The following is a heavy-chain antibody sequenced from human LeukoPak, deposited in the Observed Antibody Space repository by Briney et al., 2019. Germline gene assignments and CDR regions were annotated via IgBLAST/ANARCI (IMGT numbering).Heavy chain of an antibody. CDR2: IYYSGST. CDR1: GGSISSSSYY. V-gene: IGHV4-61*05. Sequence: SETLSFTCTVSGGSISSSSYYWGWIRQPPGKGLEWIGYIYYSGSTNYNPSLKSRVTISVDTSKNQFSLKLSSVTAADTAVYYCARVQSDEHYYDSSGYYYSYYFDYWGQGTLVTVSS. CDR3: ARVQSDEHYYDSSGYYYSYYFDY. J-gene: IGHJ4*02. D-gene: IGHD3-22*01.